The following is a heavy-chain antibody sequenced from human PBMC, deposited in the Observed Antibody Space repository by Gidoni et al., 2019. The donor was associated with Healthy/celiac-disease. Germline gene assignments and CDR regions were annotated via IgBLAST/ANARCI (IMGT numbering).Heavy chain of an antibody. Sequence: QLQLQESGPGLVKPSETLSLTCTVSGGSISSSSYYWGWIRQPPGKGLEWIGGIYYSGSTYYNPSLKSRVTISVDTSKNQFSLKLSSVTAADTAVYYCARQTDYSGVDYWGQGTLVTVSS. V-gene: IGHV4-39*01. CDR1: GGSISSSSYY. CDR2: IYYSGST. CDR3: ARQTDYSGVDY. J-gene: IGHJ4*02. D-gene: IGHD2-15*01.